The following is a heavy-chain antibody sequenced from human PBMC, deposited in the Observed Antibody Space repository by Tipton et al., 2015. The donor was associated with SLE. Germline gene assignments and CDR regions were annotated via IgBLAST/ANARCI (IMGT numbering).Heavy chain of an antibody. V-gene: IGHV4-31*03. Sequence: TLSLTCTVSGGSVVSGDYSCNWIRQHPGKGLEWIGNIYYSGRTYYNPSLKSRISISADTSKNQFSLRLSSVTAADTAVYYCARGPNWGLDDAFDIWGQGTMVSVSS. CDR2: IYYSGRT. D-gene: IGHD7-27*01. CDR3: ARGPNWGLDDAFDI. CDR1: GGSVVSGDYS. J-gene: IGHJ3*02.